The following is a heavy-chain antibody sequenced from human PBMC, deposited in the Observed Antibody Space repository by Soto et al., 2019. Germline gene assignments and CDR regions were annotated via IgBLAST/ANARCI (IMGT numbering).Heavy chain of an antibody. J-gene: IGHJ6*04. CDR3: ASDLSFSDEWERQENSYYAMEV. CDR1: GYTFTSYG. V-gene: IGHV1-18*01. D-gene: IGHD1-26*01. CDR2: ISAYNGNT. Sequence: ASVKVSCKASGYTFTSYGISWVRQAPGQGLEWMGWISAYNGNTNYAQKLQGRVTMTTDTSTSTAYMELRSLRSDDTAVYYCASDLSFSDEWERQENSYYAMEVWGEGTTVSVGS.